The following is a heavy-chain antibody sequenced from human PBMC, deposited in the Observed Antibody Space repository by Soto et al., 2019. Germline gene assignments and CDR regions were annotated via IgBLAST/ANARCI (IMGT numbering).Heavy chain of an antibody. CDR2: IWYDGSNK. J-gene: IGHJ6*02. CDR1: GFTFSSYG. V-gene: IGHV3-33*01. CDR3: AREGGCSSTSCYALHYYYYYGMDV. D-gene: IGHD2-2*01. Sequence: QVQLVESGGGVVQPGRSLRLSCAASGFTFSSYGMHWVRQAPGKGLEWVAVIWYDGSNKYYADSVKGRFTISRDNSKNTLYLQMNSLRAEDTAVYYCAREGGCSSTSCYALHYYYYYGMDVWGQGTTVTVSS.